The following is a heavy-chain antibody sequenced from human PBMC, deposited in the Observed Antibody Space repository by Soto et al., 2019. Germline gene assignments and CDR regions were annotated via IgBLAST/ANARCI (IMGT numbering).Heavy chain of an antibody. D-gene: IGHD2-8*01. CDR2: INPSGGST. Sequence: XSVKVSCQASGYTFTSYYMPWVRQDPGQGLEWMGIINPSGGSTSYAQKFQGRVTMTRDTATSTVYMELSRLRSEDTAVYYCARVIRGNGPDYWGQGTLVTVSS. J-gene: IGHJ4*02. V-gene: IGHV1-46*01. CDR1: GYTFTSYY. CDR3: ARVIRGNGPDY.